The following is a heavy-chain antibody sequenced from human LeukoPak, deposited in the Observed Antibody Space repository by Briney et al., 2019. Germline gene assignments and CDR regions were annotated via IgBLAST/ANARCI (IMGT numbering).Heavy chain of an antibody. CDR1: GYTFTGYY. CDR3: ARGRITMVRGVNY. CDR2: INPNSGGT. V-gene: IGHV1-2*02. D-gene: IGHD3-10*01. Sequence: ASVKVSCKASGYTFTGYYMHWVRQASGQGLEWMGWINPNSGGTNYAQKFQGRVTMTRDTSISTAYMEMSRLRSDDTAVIYCARGRITMVRGVNYWGQGTLVTVSS. J-gene: IGHJ4*02.